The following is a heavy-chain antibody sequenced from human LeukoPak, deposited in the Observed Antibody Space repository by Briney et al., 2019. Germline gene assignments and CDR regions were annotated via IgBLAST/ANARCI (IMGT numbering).Heavy chain of an antibody. V-gene: IGHV3-7*05. CDR1: GFAFSGYW. J-gene: IGHJ4*02. CDR2: IHQDGSAK. D-gene: IGHD3-16*01. CDR3: ARDDYLGY. Sequence: GGSLRLSCAASGFAFSGYWMAWVRQAPGRGREWWAYIHQDGSAKTYVDPVKGRFTISRDNAKNSVYLQLDTLRAEDTAVYFCARDDYLGYWGQGTLVTVSS.